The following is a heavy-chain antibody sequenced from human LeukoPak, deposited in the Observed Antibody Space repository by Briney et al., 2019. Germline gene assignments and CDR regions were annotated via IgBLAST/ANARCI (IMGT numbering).Heavy chain of an antibody. CDR3: AKATVEGDPCYYYYGMDV. D-gene: IGHD2-21*02. Sequence: GRSLRLSCAASGFTFSSYGMHWVRQAPGKGLEWVAVISYDGSNKYYADSVKGRFTISRDNSKNTLYLQMNSLRAEDTAVYYCAKATVEGDPCYYYYGMDVWGQGTTVTVSS. CDR2: ISYDGSNK. CDR1: GFTFSSYG. J-gene: IGHJ6*02. V-gene: IGHV3-30*18.